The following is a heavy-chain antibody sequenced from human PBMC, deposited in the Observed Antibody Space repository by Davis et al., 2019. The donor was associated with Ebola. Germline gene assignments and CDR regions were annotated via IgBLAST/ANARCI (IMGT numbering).Heavy chain of an antibody. CDR3: AKDKGTSKQYYFDY. D-gene: IGHD1-14*01. CDR2: IYSGGST. Sequence: PGGSLRLSCAASGFTVSSNYMNWVRQAPGKGLEWVSVIYSGGSTYYADSVKGRFTISRHNSKNTLYLQMNSLRAEDTAVYYCAKDKGTSKQYYFDYWGQGTPVTVSS. CDR1: GFTVSSNY. J-gene: IGHJ4*02. V-gene: IGHV3-53*04.